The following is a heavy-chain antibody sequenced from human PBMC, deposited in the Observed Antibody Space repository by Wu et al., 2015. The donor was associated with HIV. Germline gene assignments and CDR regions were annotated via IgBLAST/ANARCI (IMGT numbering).Heavy chain of an antibody. D-gene: IGHD2-15*01. Sequence: QVQLVQSGAEVKKPGSSVRVSCKASGGTFSTYAINWVRQAPGQGLEWMGRIVPLFDAPNYAQSFHGRVTITADEFTSTAYLELSSLRSEDTALYFCARDEALRMVAATAPFDSWGQGTLITVAS. CDR1: GGTFSTYA. J-gene: IGHJ4*02. CDR3: ARDEALRMVAATAPFDS. V-gene: IGHV1-69*13. CDR2: IVPLFDAP.